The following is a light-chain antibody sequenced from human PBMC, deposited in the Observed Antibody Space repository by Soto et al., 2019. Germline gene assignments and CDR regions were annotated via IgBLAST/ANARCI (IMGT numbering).Light chain of an antibody. J-gene: IGKJ1*01. Sequence: EIGRMQARASLSVSTERRTILSGRASQSVSSNLAWYQQKPGQAPRLLIYGASTRATGIPARFSGSGSGTDFTLTISRLEPEDFAVYYCQQYGSSPWTFGQGTKVDIK. CDR1: QSVSSN. CDR3: QQYGSSPWT. CDR2: GAS. V-gene: IGKV3-15*01.